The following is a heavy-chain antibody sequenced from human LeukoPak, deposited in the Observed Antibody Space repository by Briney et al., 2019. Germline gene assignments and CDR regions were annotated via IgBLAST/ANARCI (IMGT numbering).Heavy chain of an antibody. D-gene: IGHD3-10*01. J-gene: IGHJ5*02. CDR2: IYTSEST. CDR1: GGSINSYY. Sequence: PSETLSLTCTVFGGSINSYYWSWVRQPPGKGLEWIGYIYTSESTNYNPSLKSRVIISAETSKNQFSLRLRSVTAADTAVYYCARHLHSDGSGSYLNWFDPWGPGTLVTVSS. CDR3: ARHLHSDGSGSYLNWFDP. V-gene: IGHV4-4*09.